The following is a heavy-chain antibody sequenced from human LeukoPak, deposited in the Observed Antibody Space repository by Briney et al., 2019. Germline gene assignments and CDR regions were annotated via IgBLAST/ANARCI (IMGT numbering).Heavy chain of an antibody. V-gene: IGHV4-39*01. J-gene: IGHJ6*04. CDR2: MYYSVKS. Sequence: SETLSLTCIVSSGSISSSSYYWGWIRQSPGKGLEWIGSMYYSVKSYANSSLKSRITLFVDTSKNQFLLKLYSVTAADTAVYYCARFRMGSHPMDGWGRGNTAIVSS. D-gene: IGHD3-16*02. CDR1: SGSISSSSYY. CDR3: ARFRMGSHPMDG.